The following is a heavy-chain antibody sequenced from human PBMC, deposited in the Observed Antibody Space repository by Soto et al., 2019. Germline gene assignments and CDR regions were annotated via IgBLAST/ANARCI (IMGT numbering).Heavy chain of an antibody. CDR1: GGSISSYY. V-gene: IGHV4-59*01. D-gene: IGHD6-13*01. Sequence: SETRSLPCRVPGGSISSYYRSWIRQPPGKGLEWIGYIYYSGSTNYNPSLKSRVTISVDTSKNQFSLKLSSVTAADTAVYYCAREGGWGSSWSPRNWFDPWGQGTLVTVSS. CDR2: IYYSGST. CDR3: AREGGWGSSWSPRNWFDP. J-gene: IGHJ5*02.